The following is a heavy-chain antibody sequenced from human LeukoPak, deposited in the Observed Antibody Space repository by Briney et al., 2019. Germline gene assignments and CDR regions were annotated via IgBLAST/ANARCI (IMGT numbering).Heavy chain of an antibody. V-gene: IGHV4-39*01. CDR3: ARLNGGGSGWYYFDY. D-gene: IGHD6-19*01. J-gene: IGHJ4*02. CDR1: GGSISSSSYY. CDR2: IYYSGST. Sequence: PSETLSLTCTISGGSISSSSYYWGWIRQPPGKGLEWIGSIYYSGSTYYNPSLKSRVTISVDTSKNQFSLKLSSVTAADTAVYYCARLNGGGSGWYYFDYWGQGTLVTVSS.